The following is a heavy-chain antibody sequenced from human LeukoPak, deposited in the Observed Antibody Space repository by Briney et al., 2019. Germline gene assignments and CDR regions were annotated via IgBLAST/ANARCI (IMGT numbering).Heavy chain of an antibody. D-gene: IGHD3-22*01. Sequence: ASVKVSCKASGYTFTDYTMHWLRQAPGQRLDWMGWINGGSGNTRYSPEFQGRVTITRDTSASTAYMELSSLRSEDTAVYYCANPRYDSSGYYYVDWGQGTLVTVSS. V-gene: IGHV1-3*01. CDR2: INGGSGNT. CDR3: ANPRYDSSGYYYVD. CDR1: GYTFTDYT. J-gene: IGHJ4*02.